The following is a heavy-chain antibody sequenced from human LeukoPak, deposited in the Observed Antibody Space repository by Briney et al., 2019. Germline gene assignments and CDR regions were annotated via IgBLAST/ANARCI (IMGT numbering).Heavy chain of an antibody. J-gene: IGHJ4*02. CDR3: ARGVQEGFLEWVGDY. Sequence: PGGSLRLSCAASGFTFSGYWMSWVRQAPGKGLEWVSYINNSSNSIYNADSVKGRFTISRDNAENSVYLQMNSLRAEDTAVYYCARGVQEGFLEWVGDYWGQGTMVTVSS. CDR2: INNSSNSI. V-gene: IGHV3-48*01. CDR1: GFTFSGYW. D-gene: IGHD3-3*01.